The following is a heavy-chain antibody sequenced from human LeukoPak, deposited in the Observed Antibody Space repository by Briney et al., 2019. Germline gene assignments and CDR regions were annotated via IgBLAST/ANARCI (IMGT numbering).Heavy chain of an antibody. J-gene: IGHJ3*02. CDR2: ISWNSGSI. V-gene: IGHV3-9*01. Sequence: GRSLRLSCAASGFTFDDYAMHWVRQAPGKGLEWVSGISWNSGSIGYADSVKGRFTISRDNAKNSLYLQMNSLRAEDTALYHCAKGVYVGAFDIWGQGTMVTVSS. D-gene: IGHD5/OR15-5a*01. CDR3: AKGVYVGAFDI. CDR1: GFTFDDYA.